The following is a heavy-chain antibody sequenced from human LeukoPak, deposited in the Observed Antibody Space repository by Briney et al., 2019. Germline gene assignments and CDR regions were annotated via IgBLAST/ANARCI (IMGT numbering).Heavy chain of an antibody. J-gene: IGHJ4*02. CDR1: GGTFSSYA. V-gene: IGHV1-69*04. CDR3: ARTMVRGVTSSYYFGY. D-gene: IGHD3-10*01. CDR2: IIPILGIA. Sequence: ASVKVSCKASGGTFSSYAISWVRQAPGQGLEWMGRIIPILGIANYAQKFQGRVTITADKSTSTAYMELSSLRSEDTAVYYCARTMVRGVTSSYYFGYWVQGTLVTVSS.